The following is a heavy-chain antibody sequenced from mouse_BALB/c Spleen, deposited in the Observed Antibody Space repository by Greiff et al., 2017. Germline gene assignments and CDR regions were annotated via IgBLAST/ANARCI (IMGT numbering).Heavy chain of an antibody. V-gene: IGHV14-3*02. CDR3: ATYGSSYWYFDV. D-gene: IGHD1-1*01. CDR2: IDPANGNT. Sequence: EVQLQQSGAELVKPGASVKLSCTASGFNIKDTYMHWVKQRPEQGLEWIGRIDPANGNTKYDPKFQGKATITADTSSNTAYLQLSSLTSEDTAVYYCATYGSSYWYFDVWGAGTTVTVSS. CDR1: GFNIKDTY. J-gene: IGHJ1*01.